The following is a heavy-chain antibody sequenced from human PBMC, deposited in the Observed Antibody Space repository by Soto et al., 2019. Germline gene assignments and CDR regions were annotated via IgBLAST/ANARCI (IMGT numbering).Heavy chain of an antibody. CDR3: ARDSVRGYSGYGPKDY. CDR1: GGTFSSYA. V-gene: IGHV1-69*01. Sequence: QVQLVQSGAEVKKPGSSVKVSCKASGGTFSSYAISWVRQAPGQGLEWMGGTIPIFGTANYAQKFQGRVTITADESTSTAYMELSSLRSEDTAVYYCARDSVRGYSGYGPKDYWGQGTLVTVSS. D-gene: IGHD5-12*01. CDR2: TIPIFGTA. J-gene: IGHJ4*02.